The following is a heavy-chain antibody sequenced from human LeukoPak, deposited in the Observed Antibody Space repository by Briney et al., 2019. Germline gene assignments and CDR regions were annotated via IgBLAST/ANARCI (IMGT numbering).Heavy chain of an antibody. V-gene: IGHV3-43*02. J-gene: IGHJ4*02. CDR3: AGGYGDYIGAYSDX. CDR2: ISGDGGST. CDR1: GFTFDDYA. D-gene: IGHD4-17*01. Sequence: PGGSLRLSCAASGFTFDDYAMHWVRQAPGKGLEWVSLISGDGGSTYYADSVKGRFTISRDNSKNSLYLQMNSLRTEDTALYYCAGGYGDYIGAYSDXWGQGTLVTVS.